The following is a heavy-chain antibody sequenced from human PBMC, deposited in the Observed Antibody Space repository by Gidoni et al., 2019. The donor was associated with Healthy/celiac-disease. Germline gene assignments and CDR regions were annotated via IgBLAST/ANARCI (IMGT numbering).Heavy chain of an antibody. CDR3: ARGPCPDY. Sequence: QVQLQQWGAGLLKPSETLSLTCAVYGGSFSGYYWSWIRQPPGKGLEWIGEINHSGSTNYNPSLKSRVTISVDTSKNQFSLKLSSVTAADTAVYYCARGPCPDYWGQGTLVTVSS. J-gene: IGHJ4*02. V-gene: IGHV4-34*01. CDR1: GGSFSGYY. CDR2: INHSGST.